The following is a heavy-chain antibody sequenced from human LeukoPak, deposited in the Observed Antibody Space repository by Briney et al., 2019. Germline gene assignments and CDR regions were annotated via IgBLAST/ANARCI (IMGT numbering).Heavy chain of an antibody. CDR1: GFSFDDYA. V-gene: IGHV3-20*04. Sequence: GGSLRLSCAASGFSFDDYAMSWVRQAPGKGLEWVSGINWSGVSTGYADSVNGRFTISRDNTKNSLFLQLNSLRAEDTAFYYCAKGKDTLNPYWYFDVWGRGTLVSVSS. CDR3: AKGKDTLNPYWYFDV. D-gene: IGHD5-18*01. J-gene: IGHJ2*01. CDR2: INWSGVST.